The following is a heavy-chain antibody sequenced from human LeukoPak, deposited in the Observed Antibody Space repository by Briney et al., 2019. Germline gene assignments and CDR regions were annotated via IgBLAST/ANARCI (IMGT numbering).Heavy chain of an antibody. CDR2: FDPEDGET. V-gene: IGHV1-24*01. Sequence: ASVKVSCKASGGTFSSYAISWVRQAPGKGLEWMGGFDPEDGETIYAQKFQGRVTMTEDTSTDTAYMELSSLRSEDTAVYYCAVFDSSGYYPDFDYWGQGTLVTVSS. CDR3: AVFDSSGYYPDFDY. CDR1: GGTFSSYA. D-gene: IGHD3-22*01. J-gene: IGHJ4*02.